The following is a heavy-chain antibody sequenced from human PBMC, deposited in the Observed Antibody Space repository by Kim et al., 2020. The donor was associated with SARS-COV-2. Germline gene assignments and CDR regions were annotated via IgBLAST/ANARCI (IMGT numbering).Heavy chain of an antibody. CDR3: ARDTSLYSSSKGMDV. CDR2: IWYDGSNK. V-gene: IGHV3-33*01. D-gene: IGHD6-13*01. Sequence: GGSLRLSCAASGFTFSSYGMHWVRQAPGKGLEWVAVIWYDGSNKYYADSVKGRFTISRDNSKNTLYLQMNSLRAEDTAVYYCARDTSLYSSSKGMDVWGQGTTVTVSS. CDR1: GFTFSSYG. J-gene: IGHJ6*02.